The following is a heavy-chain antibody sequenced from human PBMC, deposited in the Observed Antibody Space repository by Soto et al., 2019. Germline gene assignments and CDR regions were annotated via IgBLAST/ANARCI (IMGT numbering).Heavy chain of an antibody. V-gene: IGHV1-24*01. CDR2: FDPEDGET. D-gene: IGHD3-16*02. CDR1: GYTLTELS. Sequence: ASVKVSCKVSGYTLTELSMHWVRQAPGKGLEWMGGFDPEDGETIYAQKFQGRVTMTEDTSTDTAYMELSSLRSEDTAVYYCATSIMITFGGVIVINSLPNWFDPWGQGTLVTVSS. CDR3: ATSIMITFGGVIVINSLPNWFDP. J-gene: IGHJ5*02.